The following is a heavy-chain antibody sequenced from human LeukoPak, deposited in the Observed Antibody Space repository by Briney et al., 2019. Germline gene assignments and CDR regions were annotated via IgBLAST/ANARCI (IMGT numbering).Heavy chain of an antibody. CDR3: ARRRGDTVAGPDY. D-gene: IGHD6-19*01. CDR2: IHPGDSNT. V-gene: IGHV5-51*01. Sequence: GESLKISCQGSGYSFTNYWIVWVRQMHGQGLEYMGIIHPGDSNTKYSPSFEGQVIISVDKSISTAYLQWSSLKASDSTIYYFARRRGDTVAGPDYWGQGTLVTVSS. J-gene: IGHJ4*02. CDR1: GYSFTNYW.